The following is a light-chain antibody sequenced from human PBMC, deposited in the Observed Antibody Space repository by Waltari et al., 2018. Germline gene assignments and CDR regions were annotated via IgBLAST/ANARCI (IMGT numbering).Light chain of an antibody. V-gene: IGLV2-23*01. CDR2: EGS. J-gene: IGLJ1*01. CDR1: SSDVGSYNP. Sequence: QSALTQPASVSGSPGQSIAISSTGTSSDVGSYNPVSWYQQHPGKAPKPMIYEGSKRPSGVSNRFSGSKSGNTASLTISGLQAEDEADYYCCSYAGSSTYVFGTGTKVTVL. CDR3: CSYAGSSTYV.